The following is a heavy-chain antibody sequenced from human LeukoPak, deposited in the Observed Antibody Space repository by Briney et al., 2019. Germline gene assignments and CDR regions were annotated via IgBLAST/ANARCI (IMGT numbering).Heavy chain of an antibody. CDR1: GFTVSSNY. V-gene: IGHV3-53*01. J-gene: IGHJ5*02. CDR2: IYSGGST. Sequence: GGSLRLSCSASGFTVSSNYMSWVRQAPGKGLEWVSVIYSGGSTYYADSVKGRFTISRDNSKNTLYLQMNSLRAEDTAVYYCARGGNGGYLRFDPWGQGTLVTVSS. CDR3: ARGGNGGYLRFDP. D-gene: IGHD5-12*01.